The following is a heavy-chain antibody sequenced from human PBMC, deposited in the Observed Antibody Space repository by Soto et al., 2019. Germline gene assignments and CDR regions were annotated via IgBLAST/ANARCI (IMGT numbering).Heavy chain of an antibody. J-gene: IGHJ3*01. CDR1: GFTFGSYS. Sequence: EVQLVESGGGLVRPGGSLRLSCAASGFTFGSYSMNWVRQAPGKGLEWVSNISSSRAYVYYADSLKGRFTVARDNAKNALYLQTNSLRAEDTAVYYCAGKSGYYDSRSSDYALADAFDVWGQGTMVTVSS. CDR3: AGKSGYYDSRSSDYALADAFDV. D-gene: IGHD3-22*01. V-gene: IGHV3-21*01. CDR2: ISSSRAYV.